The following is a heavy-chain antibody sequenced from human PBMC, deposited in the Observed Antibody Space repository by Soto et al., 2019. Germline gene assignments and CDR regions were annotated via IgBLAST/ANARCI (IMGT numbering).Heavy chain of an antibody. Sequence: GGSVRLSSAASGFTFTSYAMSWVRQAPGKGLEWVSVISGSGGSTYYADSVKGRFTISRDNSKNTLYLQMNSLRAEDTAVYYCARFGSGSHPWYFDLWGRGTLVTVSS. CDR3: ARFGSGSHPWYFDL. CDR1: GFTFTSYA. J-gene: IGHJ2*01. D-gene: IGHD3-10*01. V-gene: IGHV3-23*01. CDR2: ISGSGGST.